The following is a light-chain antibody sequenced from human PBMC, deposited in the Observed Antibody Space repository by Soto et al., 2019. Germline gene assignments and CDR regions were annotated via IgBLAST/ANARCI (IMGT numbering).Light chain of an antibody. Sequence: EILLTQSPGTLSLSPGERATLSCRASQSVSSSYLAWYQQKPGQSPRLLIYGASIRATAIPDRFSGSGSGTEFTLTISSLQSEDFAVYYCQQYNNWPRTFGQGTRLEIK. CDR3: QQYNNWPRT. CDR2: GAS. CDR1: QSVSSSY. V-gene: IGKV3D-15*01. J-gene: IGKJ5*01.